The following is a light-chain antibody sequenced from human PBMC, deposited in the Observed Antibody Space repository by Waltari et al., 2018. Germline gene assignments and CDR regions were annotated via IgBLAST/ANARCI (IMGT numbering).Light chain of an antibody. J-gene: IGKJ4*01. CDR2: GAS. CDR3: QQYHKWPPLT. V-gene: IGKV3-15*01. Sequence: EIVMTQSPATLSVSPGERAILSCRASQSVSSNLAWYQQKPGQAPSLLIYGASTRATGISDRFSGSGSGTEFTLTISSLQSEDFAVYFCQQYHKWPPLTFGGGTKVEIK. CDR1: QSVSSN.